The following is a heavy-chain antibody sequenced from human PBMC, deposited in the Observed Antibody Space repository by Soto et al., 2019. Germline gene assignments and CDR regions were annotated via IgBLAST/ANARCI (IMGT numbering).Heavy chain of an antibody. V-gene: IGHV1-69*13. Sequence: VASVKVSCKASGGTFSSYAISWVRQAPGQGLEWMGGIIPIFGTANYAQKFQGRVTITADESTSTAYMELSSLRSEDTAVCYCARSRYYYDSSGSIGGMDVWGQGTTVTVSS. J-gene: IGHJ6*02. CDR3: ARSRYYYDSSGSIGGMDV. CDR1: GGTFSSYA. D-gene: IGHD3-22*01. CDR2: IIPIFGTA.